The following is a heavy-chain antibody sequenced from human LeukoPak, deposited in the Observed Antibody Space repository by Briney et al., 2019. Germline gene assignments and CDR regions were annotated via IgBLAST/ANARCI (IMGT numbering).Heavy chain of an antibody. CDR1: GDRVSSNSAA. V-gene: IGHV6-1*01. J-gene: IGHJ2*01. CDR2: TYYRSKWYN. D-gene: IGHD6-6*01. CDR3: ARRGFSSSSASGRYFDL. Sequence: SQTLSLTCAISGDRVSSNSAAWNWIRQSPSRGLEWLGRTYYRSKWYNDYAVSVKSRITINPDTSKNQFSLQLNSVTPEDTAVYYCARRGFSSSSASGRYFDLWGRGTLVTVSS.